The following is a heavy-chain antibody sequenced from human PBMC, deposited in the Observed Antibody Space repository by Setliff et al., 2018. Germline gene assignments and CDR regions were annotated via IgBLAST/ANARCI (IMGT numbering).Heavy chain of an antibody. CDR1: GGSISSSNW. Sequence: NPSETLSLICAVSGGSISSSNWWSWVRQPPGKGLEWIGEINHSGSTNYNPSLKSRVTISVDTSKNQFSLKLSSVTAADTAVYYCARRYNFWSGYLDYWGQGTLVTVSS. CDR2: INHSGST. J-gene: IGHJ4*02. V-gene: IGHV4-4*02. D-gene: IGHD3-3*01. CDR3: ARRYNFWSGYLDY.